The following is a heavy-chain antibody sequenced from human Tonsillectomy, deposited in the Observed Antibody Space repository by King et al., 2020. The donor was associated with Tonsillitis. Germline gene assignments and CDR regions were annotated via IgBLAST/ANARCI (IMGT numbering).Heavy chain of an antibody. J-gene: IGHJ4*02. V-gene: IGHV3-7*04. Sequence: EWQLVQSGGGLVQPGGALRLSCAASGFTFSRYWMTWVRQSPGKGLEWVANLKQDGSGKYYLDSVKGRFTISRDNAKNSLYLQMNSLRAEDTAVYYCARDPTYYYDSSGYYYPHFDYWGQGTLVTVSS. CDR3: ARDPTYYYDSSGYYYPHFDY. CDR2: LKQDGSGK. D-gene: IGHD3-22*01. CDR1: GFTFSRYW.